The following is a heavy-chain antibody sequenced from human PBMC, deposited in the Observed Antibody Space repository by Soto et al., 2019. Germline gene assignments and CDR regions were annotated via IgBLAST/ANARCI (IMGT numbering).Heavy chain of an antibody. CDR1: GFTFSSYS. CDR2: ISSSSSYI. V-gene: IGHV3-21*01. CDR3: ARDRVSYYYGMDV. J-gene: IGHJ6*02. Sequence: EVPLVESGGGLVKPGGSLRLSCAASGFTFSSYSMNWVRQAPGKGLEWVSSISSSSSYIYYADSVKGRFTISRDNAKNSLYLQMNSLRAEDTAVYYCARDRVSYYYGMDVWGQGTTVTVSS. D-gene: IGHD6-6*01.